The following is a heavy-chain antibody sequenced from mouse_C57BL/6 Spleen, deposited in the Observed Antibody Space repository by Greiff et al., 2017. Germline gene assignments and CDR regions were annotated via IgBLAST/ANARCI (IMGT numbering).Heavy chain of an antibody. CDR2: INYDGSST. CDR3: ARERFISTVVADWYFDV. Sequence: EVQLQQSEGGLVQPGSSMKLSCTASGFTFSDYYMAWVRQVPEKGLEWVANINYDGSSTYYLDSLKSRFIISRDNAKNILYLQMSRLKSEDTATYYCARERFISTVVADWYFDVWGTGTTVTVAS. D-gene: IGHD1-1*01. V-gene: IGHV5-16*01. CDR1: GFTFSDYY. J-gene: IGHJ1*03.